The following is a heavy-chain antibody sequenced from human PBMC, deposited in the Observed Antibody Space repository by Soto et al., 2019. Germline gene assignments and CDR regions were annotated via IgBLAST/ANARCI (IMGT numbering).Heavy chain of an antibody. CDR3: ARDAPGIGRAFDI. V-gene: IGHV3-66*01. J-gene: IGHJ3*02. D-gene: IGHD1-26*01. Sequence: EVPLVESGGGLVQPGGSLRLSCAASGFTVSSNYMSWVRQAPGKGLEWVSVIYSGGSTYYADSVKGRFTISRDNSKNTLYLQMNSLRAEDTAVYYCARDAPGIGRAFDIWGQGTMVTVSS. CDR2: IYSGGST. CDR1: GFTVSSNY.